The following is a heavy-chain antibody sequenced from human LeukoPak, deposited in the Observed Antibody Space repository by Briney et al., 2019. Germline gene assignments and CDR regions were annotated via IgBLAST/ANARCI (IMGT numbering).Heavy chain of an antibody. V-gene: IGHV5-51*01. CDR3: ARPGYRSRYFDY. J-gene: IGHJ4*02. CDR2: INPGDSET. Sequence: GESLKISWKGSGYSFTSYWIGWVRQVPGKGLEWMGIINPGDSETKYSPFFQGQVTISADKSISTAYLQWSSLKASDTAMYYCARPGYRSRYFDYWGQGTLVTVSS. CDR1: GYSFTSYW. D-gene: IGHD6-19*01.